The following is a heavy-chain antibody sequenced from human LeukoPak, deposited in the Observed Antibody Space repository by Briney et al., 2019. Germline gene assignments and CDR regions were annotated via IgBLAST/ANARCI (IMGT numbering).Heavy chain of an antibody. J-gene: IGHJ4*02. Sequence: GGSLRLSCAASGFTFSSYSMNWVRQAPGKGLEWVSYISSSSSTIYYADSVKGRFTISRDNAKNSLYLQMNSLRAEDTAVYYCARDLIEQLRLYLVDYWGQGTLVTVSS. V-gene: IGHV3-48*01. D-gene: IGHD5-18*01. CDR2: ISSSSSTI. CDR1: GFTFSSYS. CDR3: ARDLIEQLRLYLVDY.